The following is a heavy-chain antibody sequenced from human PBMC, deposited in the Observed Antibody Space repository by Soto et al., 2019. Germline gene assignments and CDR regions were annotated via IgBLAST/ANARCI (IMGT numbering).Heavy chain of an antibody. V-gene: IGHV3-7*01. CDR3: ARVPYTSSWYYYFDH. CDR2: IKHDGSDQ. J-gene: IGHJ4*02. D-gene: IGHD6-13*01. Sequence: GGSLRLSCAASGFTFSTYWMSWVRQVPGKGLEWVANIKHDGSDQYYADSLKGRFTISRDNAKNSPYLQMNSLRAEDTAVYYCARVPYTSSWYYYFDHWGQGTLVTVSS. CDR1: GFTFSTYW.